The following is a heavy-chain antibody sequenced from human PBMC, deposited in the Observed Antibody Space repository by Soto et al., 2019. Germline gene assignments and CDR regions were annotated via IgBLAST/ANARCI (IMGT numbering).Heavy chain of an antibody. CDR3: ARCAVLYYDLWSGYHDY. Sequence: QVQLQESGPGLVKPSQTLSLTCTVSGGSISSGGYYWSWIRQHPGKGLEWIGYIYYSGSTYYNPSLKSRVTIAVDTSKNQFSLKLSSVTAADTAVYYCARCAVLYYDLWSGYHDYWGQGTLVTVSS. J-gene: IGHJ4*02. CDR1: GGSISSGGYY. V-gene: IGHV4-31*03. CDR2: IYYSGST. D-gene: IGHD3-3*01.